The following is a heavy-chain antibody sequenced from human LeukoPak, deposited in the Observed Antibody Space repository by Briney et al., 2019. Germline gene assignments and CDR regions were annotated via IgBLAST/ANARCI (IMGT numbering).Heavy chain of an antibody. CDR3: ARRNWGPVDY. J-gene: IGHJ4*02. CDR1: GCSISSGYY. V-gene: IGHV4-38-2*01. Sequence: SETLSLTCAVSGCSISSGYYWGWIRQPPGKGLEWIGSIYHSGSTYYNPSLKSRVAISVDTSKNQFSLKLSSVTAADTAVYYCARRNWGPVDYWGQGTLVTVSS. D-gene: IGHD7-27*01. CDR2: IYHSGST.